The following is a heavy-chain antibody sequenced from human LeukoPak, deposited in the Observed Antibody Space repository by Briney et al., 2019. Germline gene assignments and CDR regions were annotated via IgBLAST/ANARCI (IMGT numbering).Heavy chain of an antibody. J-gene: IGHJ4*02. D-gene: IGHD5-18*01. V-gene: IGHV1-69*06. Sequence: ASVKVSCKASGGTFSSYAISWVRQAPGQGLEWMGGTIPIFGTANYAQKFQGRVTITADKSTSTAYMELSSLRSEDTAVYYCARVNGAHTAMAPIWDYWGQGTLVTVSS. CDR2: TIPIFGTA. CDR3: ARVNGAHTAMAPIWDY. CDR1: GGTFSSYA.